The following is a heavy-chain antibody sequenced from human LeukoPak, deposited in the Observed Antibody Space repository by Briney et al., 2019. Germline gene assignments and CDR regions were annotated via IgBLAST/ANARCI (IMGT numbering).Heavy chain of an antibody. J-gene: IGHJ4*01. V-gene: IGHV4-31*03. CDR2: IYYSEYT. D-gene: IGHD2-8*01. CDR3: ARDVVSMLEVGSFDS. CDR1: GGSISSGGYY. Sequence: SETLSLTFNVSGGSISSGGYYWNWIRQHPGKGLEWIGHIYYSEYTYYDPSLRSRVTISVDTSKNQFSLKLNSVSVADTAVYYCARDVVSMLEVGSFDSWGHGALVTVSS.